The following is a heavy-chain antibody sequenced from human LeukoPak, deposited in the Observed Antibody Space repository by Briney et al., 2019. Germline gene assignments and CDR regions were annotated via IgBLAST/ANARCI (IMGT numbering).Heavy chain of an antibody. Sequence: PGGSLRLSCAASGFTFSSYAMSWVRQAPGKGLEWVSAISGSGGSTYYADSVKGRFTISRDNSKNTLYLQMNSLRAEDTAVYYCAKDLSGNSFMRYFDYWGQGTLVTVSS. CDR2: ISGSGGST. CDR3: AKDLSGNSFMRYFDY. V-gene: IGHV3-23*01. D-gene: IGHD4-23*01. J-gene: IGHJ4*02. CDR1: GFTFSSYA.